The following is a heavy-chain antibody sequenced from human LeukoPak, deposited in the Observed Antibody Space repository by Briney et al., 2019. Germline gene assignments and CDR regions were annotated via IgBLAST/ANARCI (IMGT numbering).Heavy chain of an antibody. D-gene: IGHD6-13*01. Sequence: SETLSLTCAVYGGSFSGYYWSWIRQPPGKGLEWIGEINHSGSTNYNPSLKSRVTISVDTSKNQFSLKLSSVTAADTAVYYCARVRWWGYSSSWYDYWGQGTLVTVSS. CDR1: GGSFSGYY. CDR2: INHSGST. CDR3: ARVRWWGYSSSWYDY. J-gene: IGHJ4*02. V-gene: IGHV4-34*01.